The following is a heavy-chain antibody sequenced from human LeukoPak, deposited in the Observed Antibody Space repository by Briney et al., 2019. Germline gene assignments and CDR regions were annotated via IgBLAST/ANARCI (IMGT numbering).Heavy chain of an antibody. D-gene: IGHD3/OR15-3a*01. CDR3: ARDDLRDCAFDI. J-gene: IGHJ3*02. Sequence: GGSLRLSCAASGVTFSSYAMSWVRQAPGKGLEWVSSISSSSVYIHYADSVKGRFTISRDNGKNSLYLQMSSLTAEDTALFYCARDDLRDCAFDIWGQGTLVTVSS. V-gene: IGHV3-21*04. CDR2: ISSSSVYI. CDR1: GVTFSSYA.